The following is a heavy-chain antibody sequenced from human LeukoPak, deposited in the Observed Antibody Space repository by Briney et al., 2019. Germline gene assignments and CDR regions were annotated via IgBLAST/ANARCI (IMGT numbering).Heavy chain of an antibody. V-gene: IGHV3-74*01. D-gene: IGHD6-19*01. CDR2: INSDGSIT. J-gene: IGHJ4*02. CDR1: GFTFSTYW. CDR3: ARSHIAVAGSFDY. Sequence: GGSLRLSCAASGFTFSTYWMHWVRQAPGKGLVWVSRINSDGSITTYADSVKGRFTISRDNAKNTLYLQMNSLRAEDTAVYYCARSHIAVAGSFDYWGQGTLVTVSS.